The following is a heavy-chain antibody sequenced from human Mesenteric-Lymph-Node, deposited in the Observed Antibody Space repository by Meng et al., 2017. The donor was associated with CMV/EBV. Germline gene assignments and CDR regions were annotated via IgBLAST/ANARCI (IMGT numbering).Heavy chain of an antibody. D-gene: IGHD2-2*02. J-gene: IGHJ4*02. CDR3: ARLKQFVVVPTAIYGGYYFDY. CDR1: GGSVSSGSYY. CDR2: IYYSGST. Sequence: SETLSLTCTVSGGSVSSGSYYWSWIRQPPGKGLEWIGYIYYSGSTNYNPSLKSRVTISVDTSKNQFSLKLTSVTAADTAVYFCARLKQFVVVPTAIYGGYYFDYWGQGILVTVSS. V-gene: IGHV4-61*01.